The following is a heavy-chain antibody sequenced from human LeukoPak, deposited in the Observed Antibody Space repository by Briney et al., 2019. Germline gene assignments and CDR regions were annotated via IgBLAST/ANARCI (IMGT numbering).Heavy chain of an antibody. Sequence: PGGSLRLSCAASGFCFISYGMDWVRQAPGKGLEWVGVISDDGRRKDYAAAVKGRFTISRDNSKDTLYLQMNSLRAEDTAVYYCAKRPSDYGDYVSYFDYWGQGTLVTVSS. CDR1: GFCFISYG. CDR3: AKRPSDYGDYVSYFDY. CDR2: ISDDGRRK. J-gene: IGHJ4*02. D-gene: IGHD4-17*01. V-gene: IGHV3-30*18.